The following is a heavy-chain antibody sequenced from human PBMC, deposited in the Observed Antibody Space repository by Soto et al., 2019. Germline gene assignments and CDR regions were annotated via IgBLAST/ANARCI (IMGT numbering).Heavy chain of an antibody. CDR1: GGTYSSYA. D-gene: IGHD1-26*01. CDR3: ARVRRAGAIVGATNY. V-gene: IGHV1-69*01. CDR2: IIPIFGTA. Sequence: QVQLVQSGAEVKKPGSSVKVSCKASGGTYSSYAISWVRQAPGQGLEWMGGIIPIFGTANYAQKFQGRVTITADESTSTAYMELSSLRSEDTAVYYCARVRRAGAIVGATNYWGQGTLVTVSS. J-gene: IGHJ4*02.